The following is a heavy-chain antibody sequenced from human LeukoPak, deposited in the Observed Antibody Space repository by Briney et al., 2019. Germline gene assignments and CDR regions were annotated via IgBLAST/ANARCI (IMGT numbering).Heavy chain of an antibody. V-gene: IGHV4-38-2*02. Sequence: SETLSLTCSVSGYSISSGYYWGWIRQPPGEGLEWIGSLYHGGSTYYNPSLKSRITTSVDTSKNQFSLKLRSVVAADTAVYYCARDYGLYSLDFWGQGTLVAVSS. CDR2: LYHGGST. CDR3: ARDYGLYSLDF. J-gene: IGHJ4*02. D-gene: IGHD3-10*01. CDR1: GYSISSGYY.